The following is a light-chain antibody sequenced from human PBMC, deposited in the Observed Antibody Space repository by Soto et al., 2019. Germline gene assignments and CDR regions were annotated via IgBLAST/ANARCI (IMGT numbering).Light chain of an antibody. J-gene: IGLJ1*01. CDR1: SSDVGGYNY. V-gene: IGLV2-11*01. CDR3: CSYAGSYTFYV. Sequence: QSVLTQPRSVSGSPGQSVTISCTGPSSDVGGYNYVSWYRQHPGKAPKLMIYDVSKRPSGVPDRFSGSKSGNTASLTISGLQAEDEADYYCCSYAGSYTFYVFGTGTKVTVL. CDR2: DVS.